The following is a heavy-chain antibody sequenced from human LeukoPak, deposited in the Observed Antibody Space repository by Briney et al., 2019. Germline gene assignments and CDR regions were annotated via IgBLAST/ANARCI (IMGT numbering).Heavy chain of an antibody. CDR2: INPNSGGT. CDR1: GYTFTGYY. CDR3: AGIGSYPTYYYYYGMDV. V-gene: IGHV1-2*02. J-gene: IGHJ6*02. D-gene: IGHD1-26*01. Sequence: ASVKVSCKASGYTFTGYYMHWMRQAPGQGLEWMGWINPNSGGTNYAQKFQGRVTMTRDTSISTAYMELSRLRSDDTAVYYCAGIGSYPTYYYYYGMDVWGQGTTVTVSS.